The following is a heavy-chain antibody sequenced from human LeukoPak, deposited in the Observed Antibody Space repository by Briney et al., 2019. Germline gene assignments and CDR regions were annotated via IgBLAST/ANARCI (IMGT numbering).Heavy chain of an antibody. Sequence: TETLSLTCTVSGGSISSYYWSWIRQPPGKGLEWIGEINHSGSTNYNPSLKSRVTISVDTSKNQFSLKLSSVTAADTAVYYCARGRRTNSYGFDPWGQGTLVTVSS. CDR3: ARGRRTNSYGFDP. CDR2: INHSGST. V-gene: IGHV4-34*01. CDR1: GGSISSYY. J-gene: IGHJ5*02. D-gene: IGHD2-2*01.